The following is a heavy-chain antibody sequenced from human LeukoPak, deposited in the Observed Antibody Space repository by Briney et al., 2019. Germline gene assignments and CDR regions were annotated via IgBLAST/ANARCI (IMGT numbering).Heavy chain of an antibody. V-gene: IGHV3-20*04. Sequence: GGSLRLSCAASGFPFQDSGLGWVRQAPGKGLEWISGINWNGDTTVYADSVKGRFTISRDNAKNSLYLQMNSLRADDTAFYYCARQTRGYVYYFDYWGQGTLVTVSS. CDR2: INWNGDTT. D-gene: IGHD2-2*01. CDR3: ARQTRGYVYYFDY. CDR1: GFPFQDSG. J-gene: IGHJ4*02.